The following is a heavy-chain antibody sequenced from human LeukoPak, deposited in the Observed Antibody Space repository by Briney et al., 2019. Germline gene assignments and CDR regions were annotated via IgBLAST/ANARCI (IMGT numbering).Heavy chain of an antibody. J-gene: IGHJ4*02. CDR3: ARGGAARPDY. CDR2: ISSSSSSI. CDR1: GFTFGNYG. D-gene: IGHD6-6*01. V-gene: IGHV3-48*01. Sequence: GGSLRLSCAGSGFTFGNYGMDWVRQAPGKGLEWISYISSSSSSIDYADSVKGRFTISRDNAKNSVFLQMNSLRVEDTAVYYCARGGAARPDYWGQGTLVTVSS.